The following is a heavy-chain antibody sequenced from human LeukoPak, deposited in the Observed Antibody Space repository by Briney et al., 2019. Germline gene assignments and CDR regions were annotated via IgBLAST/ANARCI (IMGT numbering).Heavy chain of an antibody. CDR2: IYSGGTGGST. V-gene: IGHV3-66*01. D-gene: IGHD3-10*01. CDR3: ASRDRGYYYGMDV. J-gene: IGHJ6*02. CDR1: GFSVSSNY. Sequence: GGSLRLSCAASGFSVSSNYMSWVRQAPGKGLEWVSVIYSGGTGGSTYYADSVKGRFTISRDDSKNTLYLQMNSLRAEDTAVYYCASRDRGYYYGMDVWGQGTTVTVSS.